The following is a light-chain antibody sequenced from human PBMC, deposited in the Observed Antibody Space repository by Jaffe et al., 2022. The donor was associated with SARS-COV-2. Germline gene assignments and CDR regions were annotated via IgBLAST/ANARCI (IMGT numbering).Light chain of an antibody. Sequence: DIQLTQSPSFLSASVGDRVTITCRASQGISSYLAWYQQKPTKAPKLLIYGASTLQSGVPSRFSGSASGTEFTLTISSLQPEDFATYYCQQLNTYPLTFGGGTKVESK. V-gene: IGKV1-9*01. CDR1: QGISSY. CDR3: QQLNTYPLT. CDR2: GAS. J-gene: IGKJ4*01.